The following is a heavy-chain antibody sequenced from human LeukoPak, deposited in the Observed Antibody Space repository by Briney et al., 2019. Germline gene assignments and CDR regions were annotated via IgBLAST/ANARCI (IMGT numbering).Heavy chain of an antibody. CDR3: ASLLNAMDY. Sequence: GGSLRLSCAASGFNFSSSNMNWVRQAPGKGLEWLSYISSSSSTIYYADSVKGRFTISRDNAKNSLYLQMNSLRAEDTAVYYCASLLNAMDYWGQGTLVTVSS. CDR1: GFNFSSSN. CDR2: ISSSSSTI. V-gene: IGHV3-48*01. J-gene: IGHJ4*02.